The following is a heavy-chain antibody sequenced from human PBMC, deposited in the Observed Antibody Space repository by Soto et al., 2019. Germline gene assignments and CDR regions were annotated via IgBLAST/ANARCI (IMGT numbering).Heavy chain of an antibody. CDR3: ASLLGATDFRNYFDY. D-gene: IGHD1-26*01. Sequence: QVQLQQWGAGLLKPSETLSLACAVYGGSFSGYYWSWIRQPPGKGLEWIGEINHSGSTNYNPSLKSRVTISVDTSKNQFSLKLTSVTAADTAVYYCASLLGATDFRNYFDYWGPGTLVTVSS. V-gene: IGHV4-34*01. CDR2: INHSGST. CDR1: GGSFSGYY. J-gene: IGHJ4*02.